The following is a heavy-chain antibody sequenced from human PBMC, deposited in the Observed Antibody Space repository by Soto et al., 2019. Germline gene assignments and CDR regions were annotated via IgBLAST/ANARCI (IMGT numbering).Heavy chain of an antibody. CDR3: ARDHVKGGFDY. CDR2: IYYSGST. D-gene: IGHD3-16*01. Sequence: SETLSLTCTVSGGSISSGGYYWSWIRQHPGKGLEWIGYIYYSGSTYYNPSLKSRVTISVDTSKNQFSLKLSSVTAADTAVYYCARDHVKGGFDYWGQGTLVTVSS. CDR1: GGSISSGGYY. V-gene: IGHV4-31*03. J-gene: IGHJ4*02.